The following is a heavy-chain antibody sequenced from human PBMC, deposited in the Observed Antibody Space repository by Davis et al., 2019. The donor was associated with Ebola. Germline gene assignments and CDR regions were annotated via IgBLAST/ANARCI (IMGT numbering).Heavy chain of an antibody. D-gene: IGHD2-21*02. CDR3: AKDHCGGDCYSSFFDY. J-gene: IGHJ4*02. CDR2: IRYDGSNK. V-gene: IGHV3-30*02. CDR1: GFTFSSYG. Sequence: PGGSLRLSCAASGFTFSSYGMHWVRQAPGKGLEWVAFIRYDGSNKYYADSVKGRFTISRDNSKNTLYLQMNSLRAEDTAVYYCAKDHCGGDCYSSFFDYWGQGTLVTVSS.